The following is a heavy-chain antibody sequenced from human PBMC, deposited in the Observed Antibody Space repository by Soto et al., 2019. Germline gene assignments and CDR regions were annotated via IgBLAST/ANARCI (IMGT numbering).Heavy chain of an antibody. CDR3: ARELDPYYGGNSLSLDH. Sequence: GASVKVSCKASGGSFSTYGINWVRLAPGQGLEWMGGIIPKFGTTNYAQKFQGRVTITADESTNTAYMELNYLRSEDTAVYFCARELDPYYGGNSLSLDHWGQGTLVTVS. V-gene: IGHV1-69*13. CDR2: IIPKFGTT. D-gene: IGHD4-17*01. J-gene: IGHJ4*02. CDR1: GGSFSTYG.